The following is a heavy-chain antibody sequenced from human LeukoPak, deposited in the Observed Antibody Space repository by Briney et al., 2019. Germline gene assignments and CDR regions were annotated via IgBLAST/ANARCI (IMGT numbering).Heavy chain of an antibody. CDR1: GGSISSYY. Sequence: SETLSPTCTVSGGSISSYYWSWIRQPPGKGLEWIGYIYYSGSTNYNPSLKSRVTISVDTSKNQFSLKLSSVTAADTAVYYCARGELWLDYWGQGTLVTVSS. CDR3: ARGELWLDY. D-gene: IGHD5-18*01. V-gene: IGHV4-59*01. J-gene: IGHJ4*02. CDR2: IYYSGST.